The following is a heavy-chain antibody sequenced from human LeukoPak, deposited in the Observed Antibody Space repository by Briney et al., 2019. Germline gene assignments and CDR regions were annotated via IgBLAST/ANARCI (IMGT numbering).Heavy chain of an antibody. CDR3: AHRAYCSGGSCINWFDP. Sequence: SGPTLVKPPQTLTLTCTFSGFPLSTSGVGVGWIRQPPGKALEWLALIYWNDDKRYSPSLKSRLTITKDTSKNQVVLTMTNMDPVDTATYYCAHRAYCSGGSCINWFDPWGQGTLVTVSS. J-gene: IGHJ5*02. CDR2: IYWNDDK. CDR1: GFPLSTSGVG. D-gene: IGHD2-15*01. V-gene: IGHV2-5*01.